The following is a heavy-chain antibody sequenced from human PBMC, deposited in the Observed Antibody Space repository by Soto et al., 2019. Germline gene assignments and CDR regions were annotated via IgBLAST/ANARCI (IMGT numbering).Heavy chain of an antibody. J-gene: IGHJ5*02. V-gene: IGHV1-46*01. Sequence: ASVKVSCKASGYTFTSYYMHWVRQAPGQGLEWMGIINPSGGSTSYAQKFQGRVTMTRDTSTSTVYMEMNSLRSEDTAVYYCAKYINGYSSDWYEEIVAWGQGTLVTVSS. CDR3: AKYINGYSSDWYEEIVA. CDR1: GYTFTSYY. CDR2: INPSGGST. D-gene: IGHD6-19*01.